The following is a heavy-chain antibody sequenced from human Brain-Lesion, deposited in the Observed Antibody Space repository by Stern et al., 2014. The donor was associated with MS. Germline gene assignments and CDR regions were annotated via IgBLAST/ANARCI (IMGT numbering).Heavy chain of an antibody. V-gene: IGHV4-39*01. Sequence: QMQLVESGPGLVKPSETLYLTCTVAGGSVSSNSYAWAWIRQPPGKGLEWIGTLYYSGNPYYSPSLKGLLTIVLRTSRSQFSRHLRFVTAADTAVYYCAGEEDIRYCSGGSCTGNWFDPWGQGTLVTVSS. D-gene: IGHD2-15*01. CDR2: LYYSGNP. CDR1: GGSVSSNSYA. CDR3: AGEEDIRYCSGGSCTGNWFDP. J-gene: IGHJ5*02.